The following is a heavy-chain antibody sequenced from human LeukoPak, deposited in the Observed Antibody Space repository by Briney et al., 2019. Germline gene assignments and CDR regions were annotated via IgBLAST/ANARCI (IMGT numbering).Heavy chain of an antibody. Sequence: GASLKTSTKGSGYCFTSYWFGWLLQLPGKGLEWMGIIYPGDSDTRYSPSFEGQVTISADKFISAAYLQWSCLKASDTAMYQCARLYAVAGTSPFDWRGQGTLVTVSS. CDR1: GYCFTSYW. CDR2: IYPGDSDT. J-gene: IGHJ4*02. CDR3: ARLYAVAGTSPFDW. V-gene: IGHV5-51*01. D-gene: IGHD6-19*01.